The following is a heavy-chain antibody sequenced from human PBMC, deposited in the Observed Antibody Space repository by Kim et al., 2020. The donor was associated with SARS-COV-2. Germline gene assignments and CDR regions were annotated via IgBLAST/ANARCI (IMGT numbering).Heavy chain of an antibody. V-gene: IGHV4-59*09. D-gene: IGHD7-27*01. CDR3: ARGLIWGDAFDI. Sequence: NNTPSPKRRVTISVDTSKHQFSLKLSSVTAADTAVYYCARGLIWGDAFDIWGQGTMVTVSS. J-gene: IGHJ3*02.